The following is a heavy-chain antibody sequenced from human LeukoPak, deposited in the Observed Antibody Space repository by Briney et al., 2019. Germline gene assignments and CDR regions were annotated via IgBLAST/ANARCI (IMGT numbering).Heavy chain of an antibody. J-gene: IGHJ4*02. CDR1: GGSISSGSHY. Sequence: PSETLSLTCTVSGGSISSGSHYWSWIRQPAGKGLEWIGRIYTSGSTNYNPSLKSRVTMSVDTSKNQFSLKLSSVTAADTAVYYCARGLNRNDYGDYGCWGQGTLVTVSS. CDR2: IYTSGST. D-gene: IGHD4-17*01. V-gene: IGHV4-61*02. CDR3: ARGLNRNDYGDYGC.